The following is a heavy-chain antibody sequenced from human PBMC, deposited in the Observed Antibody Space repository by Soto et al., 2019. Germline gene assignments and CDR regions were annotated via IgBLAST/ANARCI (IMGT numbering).Heavy chain of an antibody. V-gene: IGHV1-3*01. D-gene: IGHD3-3*01. CDR2: INAGNGNT. Sequence: QVQLVQSGAEVKKPGASVKVSCKAPGYTFTSYAMHWVRQAPGQRLEWMGWINAGNGNTKYSQKFQGRVTITSDKSASTAYMELSSLRSEDTAVYYCARDVPSRTDYDFWSGYYINYYYYGMDVWGQGTTVTVSS. CDR1: GYTFTSYA. CDR3: ARDVPSRTDYDFWSGYYINYYYYGMDV. J-gene: IGHJ6*02.